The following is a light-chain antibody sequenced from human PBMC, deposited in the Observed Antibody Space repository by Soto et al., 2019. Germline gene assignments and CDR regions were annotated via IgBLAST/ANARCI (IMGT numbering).Light chain of an antibody. CDR1: SSDIGGSDF. V-gene: IGLV2-14*01. CDR3: CSYTTTTTVV. CDR2: EVN. Sequence: QSVLTQPASVSGSPGQSITISCTGTSSDIGGSDFVSWYQQHPGKAPKLVMSEVNNRPSGVSSRFSGSKSGNTASLTISGLQAEDEADYYCCSYTTTTTVVFGGGTKLTVL. J-gene: IGLJ2*01.